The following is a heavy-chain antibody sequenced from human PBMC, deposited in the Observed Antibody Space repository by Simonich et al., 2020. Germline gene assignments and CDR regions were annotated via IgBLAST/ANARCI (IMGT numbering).Heavy chain of an antibody. J-gene: IGHJ4*02. CDR2: INPILGIV. CDR1: GGTFSSYA. V-gene: IGHV1-69*09. D-gene: IGHD3-10*01. Sequence: QVQLVQSGAEVKKPGSSVKVSCTASGGTFSSYAISWVRQAPGQGLEWRRGINPILGIVNYAKKFQGRVTITADKSTSTAYMELSSLRSEDTAVYYCARTNTMRELDTMVRGVDYFDYWGQGTLVTVSS. CDR3: ARTNTMRELDTMVRGVDYFDY.